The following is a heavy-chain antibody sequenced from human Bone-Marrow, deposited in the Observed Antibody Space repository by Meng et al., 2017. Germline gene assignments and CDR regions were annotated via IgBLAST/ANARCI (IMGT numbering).Heavy chain of an antibody. J-gene: IGHJ3*01. CDR2: ISGLGTVI. V-gene: IGHV3-23*01. Sequence: GESLKISCAASGFTFNSYAMRWVRQAPGKGLEWLAAISGLGTVIHYSDSVRGRFIISRDNYENTLYLQMNSLRVDDTAIYFCPKGQFNSASNLGAFDLWGQGTMVTVSS. D-gene: IGHD4-11*01. CDR3: PKGQFNSASNLGAFDL. CDR1: GFTFNSYA.